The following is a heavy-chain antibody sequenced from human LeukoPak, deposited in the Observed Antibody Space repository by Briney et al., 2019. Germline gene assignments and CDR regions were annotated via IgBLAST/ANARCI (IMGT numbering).Heavy chain of an antibody. V-gene: IGHV3-7*03. CDR1: GFTFSSYW. CDR2: IKQDGSEK. D-gene: IGHD3-10*01. Sequence: GGSLRLSCAASGFTFSSYWMSWVRQAPGKGLEWVANIKQDGSEKYYVDSVKGRFTISKDNAKNSLYLQMDSLRGEDTAVYYCAGGGFGEAYYYYYMDVWGKGTTVTVSS. CDR3: AGGGFGEAYYYYYMDV. J-gene: IGHJ6*03.